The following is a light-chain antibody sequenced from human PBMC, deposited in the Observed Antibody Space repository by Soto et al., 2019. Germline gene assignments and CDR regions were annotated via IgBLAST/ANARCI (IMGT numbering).Light chain of an antibody. Sequence: IVLTQSPGTLSLSPGERATLSCRASQSVSSRYLVWYQQKPGQAPRVLIYGASTRATGVADRFSGSGSGTDFTLTITRLEPEDFAVYFCQHYGSSPPYTFGQGTKLEL. V-gene: IGKV3-20*01. CDR3: QHYGSSPPYT. CDR1: QSVSSRY. CDR2: GAS. J-gene: IGKJ2*01.